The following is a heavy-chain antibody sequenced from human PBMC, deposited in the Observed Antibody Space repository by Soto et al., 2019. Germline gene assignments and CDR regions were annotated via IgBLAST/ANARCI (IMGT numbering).Heavy chain of an antibody. D-gene: IGHD5-12*01. J-gene: IGHJ4*02. CDR2: ISAYNGNT. Sequence: ASVKVSCKASGYTFTSYGISWVRQAPGQGFEWMGWISAYNGNTNYAQKLQGRVTMTTDTSTSTAYMELRSLRSDDTAVYYCAVSLSGYDLWAFDYWGQGTLVTVSS. V-gene: IGHV1-18*01. CDR3: AVSLSGYDLWAFDY. CDR1: GYTFTSYG.